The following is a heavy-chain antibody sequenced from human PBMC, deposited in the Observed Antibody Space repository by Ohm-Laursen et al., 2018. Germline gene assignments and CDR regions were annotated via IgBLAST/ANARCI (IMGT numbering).Heavy chain of an antibody. J-gene: IGHJ4*02. CDR1: GYTFRGYY. CDR2: INPKTGGT. CDR3: ARDEPVTMVRGASDF. Sequence: VSSVKVSCKPSGYTFRGYYLHWLRQVPGQGLEWMGWINPKTGGTDYAPKFQGRFTLTIDTSISTGFMELSRLTSDDTAVYFCARDEPVTMVRGASDFWGQGTLVTVSS. V-gene: IGHV1-2*02. D-gene: IGHD3-10*01.